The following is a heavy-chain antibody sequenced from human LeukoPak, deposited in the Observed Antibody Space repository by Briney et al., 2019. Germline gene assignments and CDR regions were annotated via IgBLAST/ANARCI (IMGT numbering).Heavy chain of an antibody. D-gene: IGHD3-10*01. Sequence: PGGSLRLSCAASGFTFSSYEMNWVRQAPGKGLEWVSYISSSGSTIYYADSVKGRFTISRDNAKNSLYLQTNSLRAEDTAVYYCARYAFDYYGSMGSNWFDPWGQGTLVTVSS. J-gene: IGHJ5*02. V-gene: IGHV3-48*03. CDR2: ISSSGSTI. CDR3: ARYAFDYYGSMGSNWFDP. CDR1: GFTFSSYE.